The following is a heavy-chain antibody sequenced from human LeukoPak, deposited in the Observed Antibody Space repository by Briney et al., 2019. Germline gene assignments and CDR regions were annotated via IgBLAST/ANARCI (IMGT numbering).Heavy chain of an antibody. CDR2: IKQDGSEK. Sequence: PGGSLRLSCAASGFTFSSYWMSWVRQAPGKGLEWVANIKQDGSEKYYVDSMKGRFTISRDNAKNSLYLQMNSLRAEDTAVYYCAREESDTCYYGSGSVDYWGQGTLVTVSS. V-gene: IGHV3-7*01. CDR3: AREESDTCYYGSGSVDY. D-gene: IGHD3-10*01. J-gene: IGHJ4*02. CDR1: GFTFSSYW.